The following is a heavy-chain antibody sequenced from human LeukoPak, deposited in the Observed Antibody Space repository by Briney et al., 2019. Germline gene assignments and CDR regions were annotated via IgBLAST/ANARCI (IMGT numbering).Heavy chain of an antibody. CDR1: GFTFSSYW. CDR3: AGEGQWLVQRLPTPAEGEDGNDY. V-gene: IGHV3-7*01. CDR2: IKQEGSEK. D-gene: IGHD6-19*01. J-gene: IGHJ4*02. Sequence: PGGSLRLSCAASGFTFSSYWMSWVRQAPGEGLEWLANIKQEGSEKDYVDSVKGRFTISRDNAKNSLYVQMNKLRAEDTAVYYCAGEGQWLVQRLPTPAEGEDGNDYWGQGTLVTVSS.